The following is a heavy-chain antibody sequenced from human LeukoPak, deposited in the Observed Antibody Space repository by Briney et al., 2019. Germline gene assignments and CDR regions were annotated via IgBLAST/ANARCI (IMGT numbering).Heavy chain of an antibody. V-gene: IGHV1-46*01. D-gene: IGHD3-16*01. CDR2: INPSGGST. CDR1: GYTFTSYC. CDR3: AGGVGPRYGMDV. J-gene: IGHJ6*02. Sequence: GASVKVSCKASGYTFTSYCMHWVRQAPGQGLEWMGIINPSGGSTSYAQKFQGRVTMTRDTSTSTVYMELSSLRSEDTAVYYCAGGVGPRYGMDVWGQGTTVTVSS.